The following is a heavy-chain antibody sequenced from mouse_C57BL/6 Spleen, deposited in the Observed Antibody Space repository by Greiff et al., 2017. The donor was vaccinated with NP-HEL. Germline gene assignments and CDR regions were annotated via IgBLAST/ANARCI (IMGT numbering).Heavy chain of an antibody. CDR1: GYTFTSYW. CDR2: IYPGSGST. Sequence: QVQLQQSGAELVKPGASVKMSCKASGYTFTSYWITWVKQRPGQGLEWIGDIYPGSGSTNYNEKFKSKATLTVDTSSSTAYMQLSSLTSEDSAVYYCARSDGYPPYAMDYWGQGTSVTVSS. V-gene: IGHV1-55*01. J-gene: IGHJ4*01. D-gene: IGHD2-3*01. CDR3: ARSDGYPPYAMDY.